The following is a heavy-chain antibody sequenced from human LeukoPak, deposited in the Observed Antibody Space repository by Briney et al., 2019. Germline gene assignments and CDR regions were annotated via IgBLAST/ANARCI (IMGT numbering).Heavy chain of an antibody. CDR2: INSDGSST. V-gene: IGHV3-74*01. CDR1: GFTFSSYW. Sequence: PGGSLRLSCAASGFTFSSYWMHWVRQAPGKGLVWVSRINSDGSSTSYVDSVKGRFTISRDNAKNTLYLQMNSLRAEDTAVYYCARPSGWEYGFDPWGQGTLVTVSS. J-gene: IGHJ5*02. D-gene: IGHD1-26*01. CDR3: ARPSGWEYGFDP.